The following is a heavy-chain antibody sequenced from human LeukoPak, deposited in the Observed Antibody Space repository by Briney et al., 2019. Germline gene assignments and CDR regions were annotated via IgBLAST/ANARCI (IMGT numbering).Heavy chain of an antibody. CDR3: ARHRSTFSYGMDV. J-gene: IGHJ6*02. CDR2: IYTSGST. D-gene: IGHD2-15*01. CDR1: GYSISSGYY. Sequence: SETLSLTCTVSGYSISSGYYWGWIRQPPGKGLEWIGRIYTSGSTNYNPSLKSRVAISVDTSKNQFSLKLSSVTAADTAVYYCARHRSTFSYGMDVWGQGTTVTVFS. V-gene: IGHV4-38-2*02.